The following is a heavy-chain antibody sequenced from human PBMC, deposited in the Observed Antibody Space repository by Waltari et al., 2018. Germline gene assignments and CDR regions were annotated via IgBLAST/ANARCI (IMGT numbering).Heavy chain of an antibody. V-gene: IGHV1-69*04. Sequence: QVQLVQSGAEVKKPGSSVKVSCKASGGTFSSYAISWVRQAPGQGLEWMGGIIPILGIATYAQKFQGRVTITADESTSTAYMELSSLRSEDTAVYYCARGPLSYYYYYYMDVWGKGTTVTVSS. CDR1: GGTFSSYA. J-gene: IGHJ6*03. CDR3: ARGPLSYYYYYYMDV. D-gene: IGHD3-16*01. CDR2: IIPILGIA.